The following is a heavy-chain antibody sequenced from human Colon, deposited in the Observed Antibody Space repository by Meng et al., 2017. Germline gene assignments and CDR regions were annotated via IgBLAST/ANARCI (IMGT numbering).Heavy chain of an antibody. J-gene: IGHJ4*02. V-gene: IGHV3-21*01. CDR1: GFTLSSYS. CDR3: ARGYKGNYDY. Sequence: GGALKISCAASGFTLSSYSMNWVRQAPGKGLEWVSSISDSSRYIYYADSVKGRFTISRDNAKNSLYLQVNSLRAEDTAVYYCARGYKGNYDYWGQGTLVTVSS. D-gene: IGHD4-11*01. CDR2: ISDSSRYI.